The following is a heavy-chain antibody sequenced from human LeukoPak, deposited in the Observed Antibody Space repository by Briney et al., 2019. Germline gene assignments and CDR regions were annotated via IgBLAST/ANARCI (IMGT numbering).Heavy chain of an antibody. CDR2: MNPNSGNT. V-gene: IGHV1-8*01. J-gene: IGHJ4*02. Sequence: ASVKVSCKVSGYTLTELSMHWVRQATGQGLEWMGWMNPNSGNTGYAQKFQGRVTMTRNTSISTAYMELSSLRSEDTAVYYCARARVEILLWFGELLKYYFDYWGQGTLVTVSS. CDR3: ARARVEILLWFGELLKYYFDY. D-gene: IGHD3-10*01. CDR1: GYTLTELS.